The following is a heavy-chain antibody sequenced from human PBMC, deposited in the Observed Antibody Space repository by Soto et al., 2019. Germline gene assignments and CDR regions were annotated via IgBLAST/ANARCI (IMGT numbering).Heavy chain of an antibody. J-gene: IGHJ4*02. V-gene: IGHV1-3*01. CDR3: ARGPGGPDGPGDY. CDR1: GYTFTSYA. CDR2: INAGNGNT. D-gene: IGHD2-15*01. Sequence: QVQLVQSGAEVKKPGASVKVSCKASGYTFTSYAMHWVRQAPGQRLEWMGWINAGNGNTKYSQKFQDRVTITRDTSESTAYMELSSLRSEDTAVYYCARGPGGPDGPGDYWGQGTLVTVSS.